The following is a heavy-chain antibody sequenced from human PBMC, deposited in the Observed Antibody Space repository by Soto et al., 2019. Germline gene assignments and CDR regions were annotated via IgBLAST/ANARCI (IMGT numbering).Heavy chain of an antibody. CDR3: AGGDYDSSGYGPDWFHP. CDR2: IYYSGST. J-gene: IGHJ5*02. CDR1: GGSISSSSYY. V-gene: IGHV4-39*01. Sequence: SETLSLTCTVSGGSISSSSYYWGWIRQPPGKGLEWIGSIYYSGSTYYNPSPKSRVTISVDTSKNQFSLKLSSVTAADTAVYYCAGGDYDSSGYGPDWFHPCCQVTLVTV. D-gene: IGHD3-22*01.